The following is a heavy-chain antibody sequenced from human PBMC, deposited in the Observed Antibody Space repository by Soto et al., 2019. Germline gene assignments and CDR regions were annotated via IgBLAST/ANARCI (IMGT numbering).Heavy chain of an antibody. J-gene: IGHJ6*02. CDR3: AADLGIAEAGAIGVMDV. D-gene: IGHD6-13*01. CDR2: IVVGSGNT. Sequence: SVKVSCKASGFTFTSSAVQWVRQARGQRLEWIGWIVVGSGNTNYAQKFQERVTITRDMSTSTAYMELSSLRSEVTAVYYCAADLGIAEAGAIGVMDVWGQGTTVTVSS. V-gene: IGHV1-58*01. CDR1: GFTFTSSA.